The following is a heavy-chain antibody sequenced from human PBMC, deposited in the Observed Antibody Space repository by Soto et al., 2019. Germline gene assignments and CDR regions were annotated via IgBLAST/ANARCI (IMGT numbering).Heavy chain of an antibody. J-gene: IGHJ5*02. CDR3: ARDGNIVVVTAIPGGWFDP. V-gene: IGHV3-64*01. CDR2: ISSYGVST. CDR1: GFTFSSYA. D-gene: IGHD2-21*02. Sequence: GGSLRLSCAASGFTFSSYAMHWVRQAPGKGLEYVSAISSYGVSTYYANSVKGRFTISRDNSKNTLYLQMNSLRAEDTAVYYCARDGNIVVVTAIPGGWFDPWGQGTLVTVSS.